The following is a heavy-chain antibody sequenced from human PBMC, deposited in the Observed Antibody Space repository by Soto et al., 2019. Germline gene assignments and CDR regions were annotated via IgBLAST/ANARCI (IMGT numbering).Heavy chain of an antibody. CDR2: INPSGGST. CDR1: GYTFTSYY. Sequence: QVQLVQSGAEVKKPGASVKVSCKASGYTFTSYYMHWVRQAPGQGLEWMGIINPSGGSTSYAQKFQGRVTMTRDTSTSTVYMELSSLRSEDTAVYYCARDGRSSYSSARYYFDYWGQGTLVTVSS. V-gene: IGHV1-46*01. D-gene: IGHD6-19*01. J-gene: IGHJ4*02. CDR3: ARDGRSSYSSARYYFDY.